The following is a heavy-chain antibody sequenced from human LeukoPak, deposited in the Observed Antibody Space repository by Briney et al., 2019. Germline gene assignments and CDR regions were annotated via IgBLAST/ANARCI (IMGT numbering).Heavy chain of an antibody. CDR1: GFTFSSYS. V-gene: IGHV3-21*01. D-gene: IGHD5-18*01. J-gene: IGHJ4*02. CDR2: ISSSSSYI. Sequence: GGSLRLSCAASGFTFSSYSMNWVRQAPGKGLEWASSISSSSSYIYYADSVKGRFTISRDNAKNSLYLQMNSLRAEDTAVYYCARDSVDTAMVSYFDYWGQGTLVTVSS. CDR3: ARDSVDTAMVSYFDY.